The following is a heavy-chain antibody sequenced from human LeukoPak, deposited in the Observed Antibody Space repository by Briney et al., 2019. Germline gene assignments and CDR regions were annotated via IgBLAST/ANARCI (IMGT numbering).Heavy chain of an antibody. CDR2: INSDGNIT. D-gene: IGHD6-13*01. CDR1: GFTFSSYW. Sequence: QSGGSLRLSCAASGFTFSSYWMHWVRQAPGKGLVWVSRINSDGNITNYADSVKGRFTISRDNAENTLYLQMNTLRADDTAVYYCATEKQQRGFDYWGQGTLVTVSS. V-gene: IGHV3-74*01. J-gene: IGHJ4*02. CDR3: ATEKQQRGFDY.